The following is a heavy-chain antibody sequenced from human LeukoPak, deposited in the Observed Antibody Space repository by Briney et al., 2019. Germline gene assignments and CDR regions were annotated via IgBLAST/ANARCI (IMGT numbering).Heavy chain of an antibody. V-gene: IGHV3-33*01. D-gene: IGHD2-2*01. Sequence: GGSLRLSCAASGFTFSSYGMHWVRQAPGKGLEWVAVIWYDGSNKYYADSVKGRFTISRDNSKNTLYLQMSSLRAEDTAVYYCARVVVPAALDYWGQGTLVTVSS. CDR2: IWYDGSNK. CDR3: ARVVVPAALDY. J-gene: IGHJ4*02. CDR1: GFTFSSYG.